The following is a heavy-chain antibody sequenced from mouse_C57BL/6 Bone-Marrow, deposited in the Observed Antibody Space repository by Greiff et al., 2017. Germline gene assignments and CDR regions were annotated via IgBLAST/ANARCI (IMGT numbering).Heavy chain of an antibody. D-gene: IGHD2-5*01. V-gene: IGHV3-6*01. J-gene: IGHJ3*01. CDR1: GYSITSGYY. CDR2: ISYDGSN. Sequence: EVQLQESGPGLVKPSQSLSLTCSVTGYSITSGYYWNWIRQFPGNKLEWMGYISYDGSNNYNPSLKNRISITRDTSKNQFFLKLNSVTTEDTATYYCASYNSNYVWFAYWGQGTLVTVSA. CDR3: ASYNSNYVWFAY.